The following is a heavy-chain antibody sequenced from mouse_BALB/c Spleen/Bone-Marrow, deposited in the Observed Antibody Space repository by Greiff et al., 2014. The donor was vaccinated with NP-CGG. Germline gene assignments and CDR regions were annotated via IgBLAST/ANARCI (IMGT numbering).Heavy chain of an antibody. CDR1: EFSLTSYG. Sequence: VQRVESGPGLVAPPQSLSITCTVSEFSLTSYGVHWVRQPPGKGLEWLGVIWAGGSTNYNSALMSRLSISKDNSKSQVFLKMNSLQTDDTAMYYCARGGSSRAWFAYWGQGTLVTVSA. CDR2: IWAGGST. J-gene: IGHJ3*01. D-gene: IGHD1-1*01. CDR3: ARGGSSRAWFAY. V-gene: IGHV2-9*02.